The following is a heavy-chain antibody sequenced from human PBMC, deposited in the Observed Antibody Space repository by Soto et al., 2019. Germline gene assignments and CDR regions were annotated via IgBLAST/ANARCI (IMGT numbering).Heavy chain of an antibody. CDR2: IYYSGST. J-gene: IGHJ2*01. Sequence: QVQLQESGPGLVKPSQTLSLTCTVSGGSISSGGYYWSWIRQHPGKGLEWIGYIYYSGSTYYNPSLKSRVNISVDTSKNQFSLKLSSVTAADTAVYYCARVPNVVVAATAVWYFDLWGRGTLVTVSS. D-gene: IGHD2-15*01. V-gene: IGHV4-31*03. CDR3: ARVPNVVVAATAVWYFDL. CDR1: GGSISSGGYY.